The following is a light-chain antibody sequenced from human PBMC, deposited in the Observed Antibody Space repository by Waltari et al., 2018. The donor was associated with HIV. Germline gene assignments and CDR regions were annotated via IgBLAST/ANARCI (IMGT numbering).Light chain of an antibody. Sequence: EVVLTQSPATLSLSPGERATLSCRASQSVSSSLAWYPLKPGQAPRLLIYDASNRATGIPARFSGRVSGTDFTLTISSLESEDFAVYYCHQRSNWPLTFGGGTRVEIK. V-gene: IGKV3-11*01. CDR1: QSVSSS. CDR3: HQRSNWPLT. CDR2: DAS. J-gene: IGKJ4*01.